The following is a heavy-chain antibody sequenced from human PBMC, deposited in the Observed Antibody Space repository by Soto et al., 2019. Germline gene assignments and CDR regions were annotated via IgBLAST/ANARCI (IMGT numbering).Heavy chain of an antibody. J-gene: IGHJ4*02. CDR2: IYSSGST. CDR3: ARQRRDFDY. V-gene: IGHV4-59*08. Sequence: SETLSLTCTVSGGSISGYYWSWIRQPPGKGLQWIGYIYSSGSTNYNPSLKSRVTISVDTSKNQFSLNLSPVTATDTAVYYCARQRRDFDYWGQGSLVTVSS. CDR1: GGSISGYY.